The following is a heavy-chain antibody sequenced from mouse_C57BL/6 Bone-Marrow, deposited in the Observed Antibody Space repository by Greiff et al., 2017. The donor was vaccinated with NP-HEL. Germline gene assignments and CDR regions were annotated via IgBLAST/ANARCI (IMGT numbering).Heavy chain of an antibody. CDR2: ISSGGSYT. D-gene: IGHD1-1*01. Sequence: EVMLVESGGDLVKPGGSLKLSCAASGFTFSSYGMSWVRQTPDKRLEWVATISSGGSYTYYPDSVKGRFTISRDNAKNTLYLQMSSLKSEDTAMYYCARQDYYGSSLRAMDYWGQGTSVTVSS. CDR3: ARQDYYGSSLRAMDY. V-gene: IGHV5-6*01. CDR1: GFTFSSYG. J-gene: IGHJ4*01.